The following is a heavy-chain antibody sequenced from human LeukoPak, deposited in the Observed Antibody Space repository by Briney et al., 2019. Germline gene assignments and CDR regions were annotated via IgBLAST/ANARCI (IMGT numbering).Heavy chain of an antibody. CDR3: AREES. CDR1: GFTVSRYT. D-gene: IGHD3-10*01. Sequence: QPGGSLRLSCAASGFTVSRYTIHWVRQAPGKGLQWVSSISGGAGILYYADSVKGRFTISRDSAKNSLYLQMNSLRADDTAVYYCAREESWGQGTLVTVSS. J-gene: IGHJ5*02. V-gene: IGHV3-48*04. CDR2: ISGGAGIL.